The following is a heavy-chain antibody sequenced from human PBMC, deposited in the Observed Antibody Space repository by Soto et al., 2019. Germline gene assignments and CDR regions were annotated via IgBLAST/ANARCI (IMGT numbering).Heavy chain of an antibody. CDR2: INAGNGNT. D-gene: IGHD3-22*01. V-gene: IGHV1-3*01. CDR3: ARGPSYYDSSGLVDY. J-gene: IGHJ4*02. Sequence: ASVKVSCKASGYTFTSYAMHWVRQAPGQRLEWMGWINAGNGNTKYSQKFQGRVTITRDTSASTAYMELSSLRSEDTAVYYCARGPSYYDSSGLVDYWGQGTLVTVSS. CDR1: GYTFTSYA.